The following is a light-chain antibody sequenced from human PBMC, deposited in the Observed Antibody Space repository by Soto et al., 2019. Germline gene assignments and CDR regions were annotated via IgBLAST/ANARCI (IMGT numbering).Light chain of an antibody. J-gene: IGLJ2*01. V-gene: IGLV2-14*01. CDR1: SSDVGGYNY. Sequence: QSALTQPASVSGSPGQSITISCTGTSSDVGGYNYVSWYQQHPGKAPKLMIYEVSNRPSGVSNRFSASKSGNTASLTISGLQADDEADYYCSSYASSRTLVFGGGTKLTVL. CDR2: EVS. CDR3: SSYASSRTLV.